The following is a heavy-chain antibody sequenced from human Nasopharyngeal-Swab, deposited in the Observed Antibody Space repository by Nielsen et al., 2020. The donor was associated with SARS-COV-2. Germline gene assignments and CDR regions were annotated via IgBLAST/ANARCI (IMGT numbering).Heavy chain of an antibody. D-gene: IGHD3-16*01. J-gene: IGHJ4*02. CDR1: GFTVNDNY. V-gene: IGHV3-66*01. Sequence: GESLKISCAVSGFTVNDNYMTWVRQAPGRGLYWVSVIYSGGATYYADSVRGRFTISRDNSKNTLYLQMNSLTAEDTAVYYCSRGVLSLEYWGPGTLVTVSS. CDR3: SRGVLSLEY. CDR2: IYSGGAT.